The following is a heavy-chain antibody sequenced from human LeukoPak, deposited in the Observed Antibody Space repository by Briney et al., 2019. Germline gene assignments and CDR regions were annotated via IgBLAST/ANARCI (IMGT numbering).Heavy chain of an antibody. CDR1: GFTFSSYS. V-gene: IGHV3-21*01. CDR2: ISSSSSYI. Sequence: GGSLRLSCAASGFTFSSYSMNWVRQVPGKGLEWVSSISSSSSYIYYADSVKGRFTISRDNAKNSLYLQMNSLRAEDTAVYYCARHYYYDSSGYYFVSALDYWGQGTLVTVSS. J-gene: IGHJ4*02. CDR3: ARHYYYDSSGYYFVSALDY. D-gene: IGHD3-22*01.